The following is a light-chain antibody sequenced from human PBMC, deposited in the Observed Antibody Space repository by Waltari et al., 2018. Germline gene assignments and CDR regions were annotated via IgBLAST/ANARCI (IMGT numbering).Light chain of an antibody. V-gene: IGLV2-14*01. Sequence: QSALTQPASVSGSPGQSITISCSGTDSDVGAYDFVSWYQQHPGKAPHLIIYEVRNRPSGISKRFSASKSGNTASRTISGRQAEDEADYYCSSYTTSSAPGVFGTGTRVTVL. CDR1: DSDVGAYDF. CDR3: SSYTTSSAPGV. J-gene: IGLJ1*01. CDR2: EVR.